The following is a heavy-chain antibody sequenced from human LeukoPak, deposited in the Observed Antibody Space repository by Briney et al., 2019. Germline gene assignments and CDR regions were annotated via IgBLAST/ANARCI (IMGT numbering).Heavy chain of an antibody. J-gene: IGHJ4*02. CDR2: TYYRSRWYT. D-gene: IGHD3-16*01. CDR1: GDSVSSNSAA. Sequence: SQTLSLTCAMSGDSVSSNSAAWNWIRQSPSRGLEWLGRTYYRSRWYTDYAVSVKSRITINPDTSKNQFSLKLSSVTAADTAVYYCARSGYVWGSYSPFDYWGQGTLVTVSS. CDR3: ARSGYVWGSYSPFDY. V-gene: IGHV6-1*01.